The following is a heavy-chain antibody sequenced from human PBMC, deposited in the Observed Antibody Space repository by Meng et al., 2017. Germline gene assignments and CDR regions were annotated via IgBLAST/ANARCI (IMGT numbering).Heavy chain of an antibody. CDR1: GFTFSSYA. D-gene: IGHD1-26*01. Sequence: GESLKISCAASGFTFSSYAMSWVRQAPGKGLEWVSAISCSGGSTYYADSVKGRFTIYRDNSKNTLYLQMNSLRAEDTAVYYCAKVSYSGSYKLGFDPWGQGTLVTVSS. CDR3: AKVSYSGSYKLGFDP. CDR2: ISCSGGST. V-gene: IGHV3-23*01. J-gene: IGHJ5*02.